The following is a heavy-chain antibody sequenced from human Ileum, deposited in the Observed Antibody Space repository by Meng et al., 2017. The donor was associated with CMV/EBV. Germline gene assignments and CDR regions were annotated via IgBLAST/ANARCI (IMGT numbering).Heavy chain of an antibody. CDR3: ARAVAGWYFDL. Sequence: QVKPKGSGPGLGNPSQTLSLPCTVSGGSISSGDYWWSWIRQPPGMGLEWIGYISYSGSTYYNPSLRSRVTVSVDTSNNQFSLDLRSGTAADTAVYHCARAVAGWYFDLWGRGTLVTVSS. J-gene: IGHJ2*01. CDR2: ISYSGST. CDR1: GGSISSGDYW. D-gene: IGHD3-10*01. V-gene: IGHV4-30-4*08.